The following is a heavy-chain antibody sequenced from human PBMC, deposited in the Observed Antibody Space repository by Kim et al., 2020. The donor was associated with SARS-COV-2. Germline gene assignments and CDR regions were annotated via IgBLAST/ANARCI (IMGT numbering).Heavy chain of an antibody. Sequence: SVKVSCKASGGTFSSYAISWVRQAPGQGLEWMGGIIPIFGTANYAQKFQGRVTITADESTSTAYMELSSLRSEDTAVYYCARGDVDIVATILRAELLRFDYWGQGTLVTVSS. CDR3: ARGDVDIVATILRAELLRFDY. J-gene: IGHJ4*02. D-gene: IGHD5-12*01. V-gene: IGHV1-69*13. CDR2: IIPIFGTA. CDR1: GGTFSSYA.